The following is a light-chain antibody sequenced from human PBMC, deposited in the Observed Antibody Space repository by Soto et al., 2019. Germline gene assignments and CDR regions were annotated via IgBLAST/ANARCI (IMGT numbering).Light chain of an antibody. Sequence: EIVLTQSPATLSLSPGERATLSCRASQSLTTYLAWYQQKPGQAPRLLIYDASHRATGIPARFSGSGSGTDFTLTISSLAPEDFAVYYCQQRSNWPGTFGPGTKVDIK. V-gene: IGKV3-11*01. CDR1: QSLTTY. CDR3: QQRSNWPGT. CDR2: DAS. J-gene: IGKJ3*01.